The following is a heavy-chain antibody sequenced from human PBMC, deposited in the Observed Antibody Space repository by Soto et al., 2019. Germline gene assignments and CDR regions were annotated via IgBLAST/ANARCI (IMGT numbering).Heavy chain of an antibody. CDR3: AKEMGYYDSSGYYRGPYDY. CDR2: ISGSGGST. V-gene: IGHV3-23*01. D-gene: IGHD3-22*01. J-gene: IGHJ4*02. CDR1: GFTFSSYA. Sequence: PGGSLRLSCAASGFTFSSYAMSWVRQAPGKGLEWVSAISGSGGSTYYADSVKGRFTISRDNSKNTLYLQMNSLRAEDTAVYYCAKEMGYYDSSGYYRGPYDYWGQGTLVTVSS.